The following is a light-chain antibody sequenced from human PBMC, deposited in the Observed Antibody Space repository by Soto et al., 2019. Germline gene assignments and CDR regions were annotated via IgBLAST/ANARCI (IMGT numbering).Light chain of an antibody. CDR2: AAS. CDR3: QHYYNLPLN. CDR1: QDIRKY. J-gene: IGKJ4*01. V-gene: IGKV1-33*01. Sequence: DIQMTQSPSSLTASVGDRVIITCQARQDIRKYLNWYQQKPGNAPKLLIYAASKLETGAPSRFRGSASLTDFTFTNSSLQPEYIATYYCQHYYNLPLNVGGGTKVEIK.